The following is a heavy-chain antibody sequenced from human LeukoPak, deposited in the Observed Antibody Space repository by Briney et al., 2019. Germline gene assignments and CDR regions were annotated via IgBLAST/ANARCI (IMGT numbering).Heavy chain of an antibody. Sequence: SETLSLTCSVSGGSVSSGSYYWSWIRQPPGKGLEWIGYISYSGSTNYNPSLKSRVTISADTSKNQFSLKLSSVTAADTAVYYCARGGQLWPRDDYWGQGTLVTVSS. CDR2: ISYSGST. CDR1: GGSVSSGSYY. V-gene: IGHV4-61*01. CDR3: ARGGQLWPRDDY. D-gene: IGHD3-16*01. J-gene: IGHJ4*02.